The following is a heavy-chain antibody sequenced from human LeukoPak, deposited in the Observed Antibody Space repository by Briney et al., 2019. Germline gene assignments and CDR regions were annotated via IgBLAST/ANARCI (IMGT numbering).Heavy chain of an antibody. J-gene: IGHJ6*04. V-gene: IGHV1-8*02. D-gene: IGHD3-10*01. CDR2: MNPNSGNT. Sequence: ASVKVSCKASGYTFTGYYMHWVRQAPGQGLEWMGWMNPNSGNTGYAQKFQGRVTMTRNTSISTAYMELSSLRSEDTAVYYCARGLEYGSGIWGKGTTVTISS. CDR1: GYTFTGYY. CDR3: ARGLEYGSGI.